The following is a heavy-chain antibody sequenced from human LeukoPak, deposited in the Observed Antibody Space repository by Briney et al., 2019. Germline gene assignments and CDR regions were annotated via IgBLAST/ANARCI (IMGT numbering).Heavy chain of an antibody. J-gene: IGHJ3*02. D-gene: IGHD5-18*01. V-gene: IGHV1-46*01. CDR2: INPSGGGT. Sequence: ASVKVSCKASGYIFTNYYMNWVRQAPGQGLECMGIINPSGGGTSYAQKFQGRVTMTRDKSTSTVYMALSSLRSEDTAVYYCARDLSWEYSYGFRAFDIWGQGTMVTVSS. CDR1: GYIFTNYY. CDR3: ARDLSWEYSYGFRAFDI.